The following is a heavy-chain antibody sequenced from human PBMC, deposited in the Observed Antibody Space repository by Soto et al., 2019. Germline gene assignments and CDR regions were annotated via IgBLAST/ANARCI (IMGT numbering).Heavy chain of an antibody. D-gene: IGHD2-8*01. CDR2: SIPIFGTA. CDR1: GVTLSSYA. J-gene: IGHJ4*02. Sequence: QVQLVQSGAELKKPGSSVKVSCKGSGVTLSSYAISWVRQAPGQGLEWMGGSIPIFGTANHAHNFQGRVTFTADESTSTVYMELSGLRSEDTATYYCARDRRTMLEAGATFDYWGQGTLVTVSS. V-gene: IGHV1-69*01. CDR3: ARDRRTMLEAGATFDY.